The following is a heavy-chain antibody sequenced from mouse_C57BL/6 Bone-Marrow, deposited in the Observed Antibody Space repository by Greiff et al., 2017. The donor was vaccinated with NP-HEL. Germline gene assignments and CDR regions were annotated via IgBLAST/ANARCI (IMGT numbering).Heavy chain of an antibody. CDR1: GYTFTSYT. Sequence: VMLVESGAELARPGASVKMSCKASGYTFTSYTMHWVKQRPGQGLEWIGYINPSSGYTKYNQKFKDKATLTADKSSSTAYMQLSSLTSEDSAVYYCARGYYGSSPHYFDYWGQGTTLTVSS. D-gene: IGHD1-1*01. V-gene: IGHV1-4*01. CDR3: ARGYYGSSPHYFDY. CDR2: INPSSGYT. J-gene: IGHJ2*01.